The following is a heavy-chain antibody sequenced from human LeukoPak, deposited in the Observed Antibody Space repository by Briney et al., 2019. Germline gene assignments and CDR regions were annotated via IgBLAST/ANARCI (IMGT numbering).Heavy chain of an antibody. V-gene: IGHV3-74*01. D-gene: IGHD3-22*01. CDR1: GFTFSTYW. Sequence: PGGSLRLSCVASGFTFSTYWMHWLRQAAGREVVWVSRIKSGGGTNYAYSVKGRFTTSRDKAKKTVSLQMNSLRPEDTGVYYCARAPSEIGGYYPEYFRHWGQGTLVTVSS. CDR3: ARAPSEIGGYYPEYFRH. CDR2: IKSGGGT. J-gene: IGHJ1*01.